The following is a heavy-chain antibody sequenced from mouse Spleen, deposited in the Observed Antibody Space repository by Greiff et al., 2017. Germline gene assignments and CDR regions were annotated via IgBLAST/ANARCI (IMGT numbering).Heavy chain of an antibody. CDR1: GFSLTSYA. J-gene: IGHJ4*01. Sequence: VHLVESGPGLVAPSQSLSITCTVSGFSLTSYAISWVRQPPGKGLEWLGVIWTGGGTNYNSALKSRLSISKDNSKSQVFLKMNSLQTDDTARYYCARNGVTTVVATRGYYAMDYWGQGTSVTVSS. V-gene: IGHV2-9-1*01. CDR3: ARNGVTTVVATRGYYAMDY. D-gene: IGHD1-1*01. CDR2: IWTGGGT.